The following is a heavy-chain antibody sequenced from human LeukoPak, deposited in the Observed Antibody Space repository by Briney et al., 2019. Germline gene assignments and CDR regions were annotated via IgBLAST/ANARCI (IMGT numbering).Heavy chain of an antibody. Sequence: GGSLRLSCAASGFTFSSYAMHWVRQAPGKGLEWVAVISYDGSNKYYADSVKGRFTISRDNSKNTLYLQMNSLRAEDTAVYYCAKWNGSGSYWGQGTLVTVSS. CDR3: AKWNGSGSY. J-gene: IGHJ4*02. V-gene: IGHV3-30*04. CDR2: ISYDGSNK. CDR1: GFTFSSYA. D-gene: IGHD3-10*01.